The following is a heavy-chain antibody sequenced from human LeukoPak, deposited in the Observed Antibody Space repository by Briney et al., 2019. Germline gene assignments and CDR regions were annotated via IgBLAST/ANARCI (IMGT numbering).Heavy chain of an antibody. V-gene: IGHV6-1*01. D-gene: IGHD1-26*01. CDR1: GDSVSSSSVT. CDR2: THYRSRWNN. CDR3: ARLVGAAWFDS. J-gene: IGHJ5*01. Sequence: SQTLSLTCAISGDSVSSSSVTWTWLRQSPSRGLEWLGRTHYRSRWNNDYAVSMKSRMTINPDTSKNQFSLQLNSMTPEDTAVYYCARLVGAAWFDSWGQGTLVTVSS.